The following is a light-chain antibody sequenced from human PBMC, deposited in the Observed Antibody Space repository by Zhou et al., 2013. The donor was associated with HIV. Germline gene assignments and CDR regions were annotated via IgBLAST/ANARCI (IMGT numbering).Light chain of an antibody. CDR2: AAS. J-gene: IGKJ1*01. V-gene: IGKV1-39*01. CDR1: QSMSSY. CDR3: QQSYSTSRGRWT. Sequence: DIQMTQSPSSLSASVGDRVTITCRASQSMSSYLNWYQQKPGKAPKLLIYAASSLQSGVPSRFSGSGSGTEFTLTISSLQPDDLATYYCQQSYSTSRGRWTFGQGTKVEIK.